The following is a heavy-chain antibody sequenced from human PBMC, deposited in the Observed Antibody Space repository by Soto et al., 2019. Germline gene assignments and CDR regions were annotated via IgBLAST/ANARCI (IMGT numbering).Heavy chain of an antibody. CDR1: GFTFSSSD. CDR3: RSTLATTDSSRQFDI. J-gene: IGHJ3*02. D-gene: IGHD2-21*01. CDR2: ISSPSTDI. V-gene: IGHV3-21*02. Sequence: EVQLVESGGGLVKPGGSLRLSCAASGFTFSSSDMTWVRQAPGKGLEWVSSISSPSTDIYYADSVKDRFTISRDNARNLLSLQMNSLRAADTAVYYCRSTLATTDSSRQFDIWGQGTMVNVSS.